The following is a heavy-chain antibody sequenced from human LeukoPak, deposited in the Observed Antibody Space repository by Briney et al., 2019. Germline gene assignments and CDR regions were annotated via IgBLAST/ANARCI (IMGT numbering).Heavy chain of an antibody. CDR1: GFTFSSYA. V-gene: IGHV3-30-3*01. CDR2: ISYDGSNK. CDR3: ARGSGSYSSAGMDV. Sequence: GGSLRLSCAASGFTFSSYAMHWVREAPGKGLEWVAVISYDGSNKYYADSVKGRFTISRDNAKNSLYLQMNSLRDEDTAVYYCARGSGSYSSAGMDVWGQGTTVTVSS. D-gene: IGHD1-26*01. J-gene: IGHJ6*02.